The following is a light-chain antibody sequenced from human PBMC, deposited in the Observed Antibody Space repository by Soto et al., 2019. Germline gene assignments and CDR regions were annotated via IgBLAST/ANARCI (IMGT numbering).Light chain of an antibody. V-gene: IGLV2-14*01. CDR3: SSYISSSTLDVV. J-gene: IGLJ2*01. CDR2: DVS. CDR1: SSDIGGYNS. Sequence: QSALTQPASVSGSPGQSITISCTGTSSDIGGYNSVSWYQQHPGKAPKLIIYDVSNRPSGVSNRFSGSKSGNTASLTISGLQAEDEADYYCSSYISSSTLDVVFGGGTKLTVL.